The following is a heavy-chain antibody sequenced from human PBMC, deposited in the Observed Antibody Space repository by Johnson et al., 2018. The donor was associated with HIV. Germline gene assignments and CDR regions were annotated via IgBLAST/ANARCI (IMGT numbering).Heavy chain of an antibody. J-gene: IGHJ3*02. D-gene: IGHD3-10*01. CDR1: GFTFSNAW. CDR2: IKSKSDGGTT. CDR3: TTGISWFGAITFDI. Sequence: VQLVESGGGLVKPGVSLRLSCAASGFTFSNAWMSWVRQAPGKGLEWVGRIKSKSDGGTTDSAAPVQGRVTISRDDSKNTLYLQMNSLKTEDTAVYYCTTGISWFGAITFDIWGQGTMVTVSS. V-gene: IGHV3-15*01.